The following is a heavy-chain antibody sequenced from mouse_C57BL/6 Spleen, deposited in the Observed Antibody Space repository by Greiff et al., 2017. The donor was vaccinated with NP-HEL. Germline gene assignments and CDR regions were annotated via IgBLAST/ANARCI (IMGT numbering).Heavy chain of an antibody. V-gene: IGHV1-42*01. CDR2: INPSTGGT. CDR3: ADSSDYHAMDY. CDR1: GYSFTGYY. J-gene: IGHJ4*01. Sequence: EVKLQESGPELVKPGASVKISCKASGYSFTGYYMNWVKQSPEKSLEWIGEINPSTGGTTYNQKFKAKATLTVDKSSSTAYMQLKSLTSEDSAVYYCADSSDYHAMDYWGQGTSVTVSS. D-gene: IGHD3-2*02.